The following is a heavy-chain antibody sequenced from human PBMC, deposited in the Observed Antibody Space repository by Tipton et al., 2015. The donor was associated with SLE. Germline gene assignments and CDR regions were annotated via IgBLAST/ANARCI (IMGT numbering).Heavy chain of an antibody. J-gene: IGHJ6*02. CDR1: GDSVSSNSAA. CDR3: ATGGYDWGLYQYYYGLDV. V-gene: IGHV6-1*01. Sequence: GLVKPSQTLSLTCAISGDSVSSNSAAWSWIRQSPSRGLEWLGRTYYRSKWGNDYAVSVRSRITVNPDTAQNQFSLQLSSVTPEDTAVYYCATGGYDWGLYQYYYGLDVWGQGTAVTVSS. CDR2: TYYRSKWGN. D-gene: IGHD5-12*01.